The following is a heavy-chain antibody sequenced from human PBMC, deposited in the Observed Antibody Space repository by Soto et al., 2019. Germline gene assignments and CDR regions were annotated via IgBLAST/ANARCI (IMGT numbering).Heavy chain of an antibody. J-gene: IGHJ6*02. D-gene: IGHD4-17*01. Sequence: ASVKVSCKASGYSFTSYDINWVRQAPGQGLEWMGWINPNSGGTNYAQKFQGWVTMTRDTSISTAYMELSRLRSDDTAVYYCARDRSTVTTYGYYYYGMDVWGQGTTVTVSS. CDR2: INPNSGGT. CDR3: ARDRSTVTTYGYYYYGMDV. V-gene: IGHV1-2*04. CDR1: GYSFTSYD.